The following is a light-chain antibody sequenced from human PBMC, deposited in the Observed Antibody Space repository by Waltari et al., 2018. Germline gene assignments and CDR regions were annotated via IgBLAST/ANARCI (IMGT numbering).Light chain of an antibody. Sequence: QAVVTQEPSLTVSPGGTVTLTCGSSTGPVTRGHYPYWFQQKPGQAPRTLIYDTTDKHSWTPARFSGSLVGGKATLPLSGAQADDEADYYCLISCTDVRPQFGGGTKLTVL. CDR2: DTT. J-gene: IGLJ2*01. CDR3: LISCTDVRPQ. CDR1: TGPVTRGHY. V-gene: IGLV7-46*01.